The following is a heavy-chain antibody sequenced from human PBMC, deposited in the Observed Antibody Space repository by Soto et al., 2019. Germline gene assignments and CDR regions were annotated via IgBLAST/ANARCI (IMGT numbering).Heavy chain of an antibody. J-gene: IGHJ6*02. CDR2: IYYSGST. V-gene: IGHV4-39*01. Sequence: QLQLQESGPGLVKPSETLSLTCTVSGGSISSSSYYWGWIRQPPGKGLEWIGSIYYSGSTYYNPSLKSRVTISVDTSKNQFSLKLSSVTAADTAVYYCARLPLTGVGNYYYYGMDVWGQGTTVTVSS. CDR3: ARLPLTGVGNYYYYGMDV. D-gene: IGHD7-27*01. CDR1: GGSISSSSYY.